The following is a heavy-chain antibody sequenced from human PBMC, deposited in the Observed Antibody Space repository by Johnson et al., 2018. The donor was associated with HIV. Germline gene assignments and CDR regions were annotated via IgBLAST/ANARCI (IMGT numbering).Heavy chain of an antibody. Sequence: EWVANIKQDGSEKYYGDPVKGRFTISRDNSKSTLLLQMKSLRPDDTAVYFCARRFFDSSAFDMWGQGTLVTVSS. V-gene: IGHV3-7*01. CDR2: IKQDGSEK. CDR3: ARRFFDSSAFDM. J-gene: IGHJ3*02. D-gene: IGHD3-22*01.